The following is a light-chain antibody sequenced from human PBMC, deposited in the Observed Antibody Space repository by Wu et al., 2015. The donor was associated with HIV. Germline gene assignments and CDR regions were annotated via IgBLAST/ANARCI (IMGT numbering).Light chain of an antibody. V-gene: IGKV3-20*01. CDR1: QSVTSSH. CDR2: GAS. J-gene: IGKJ4*01. Sequence: EIVLTQSPGTLSLSPGERATLSCRASQSVTSSHLAWYQQKPGQAPRLLIYGASSRAAGIPDRFSGSGSGTDFTLTISRVEPEDFAVFYCQHYGSSLVTFGGGTKVETK. CDR3: QHYGSSLVT.